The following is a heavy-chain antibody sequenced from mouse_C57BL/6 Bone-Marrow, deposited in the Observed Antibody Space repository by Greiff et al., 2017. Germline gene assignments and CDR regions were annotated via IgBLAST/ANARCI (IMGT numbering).Heavy chain of an antibody. CDR1: GYTFTDYY. V-gene: IGHV1-19*01. J-gene: IGHJ4*01. CDR2: INPYNGGT. CDR3: ARGSSPYGNYAMDY. Sequence: DVKLQESGPVLVKPGASVKMSCKASGYTFTDYYMNWVKQSHGKSLEWIGVINPYNGGTSYNQKFKGKATLTVDKSSSTAYMELNSLTSEDSAVYYGARGSSPYGNYAMDYWGQGTSVTVSS. D-gene: IGHD1-1*01.